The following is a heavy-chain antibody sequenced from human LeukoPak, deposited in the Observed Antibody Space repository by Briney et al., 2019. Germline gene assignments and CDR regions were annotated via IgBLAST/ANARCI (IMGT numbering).Heavy chain of an antibody. CDR3: AKSETYGSGNSPYYYYYYMDV. V-gene: IGHV3-23*01. J-gene: IGHJ6*03. Sequence: GGSLRLSCAASGFTFSYYAMSWVRQAPGKGLEWVSSISGSGAGTYYADSVKGRFTISRDISKNTLYLQMKSLRAEDTAVYYCAKSETYGSGNSPYYYYYYMDVWGKGTTVTVSS. CDR2: ISGSGAGT. D-gene: IGHD3-10*01. CDR1: GFTFSYYA.